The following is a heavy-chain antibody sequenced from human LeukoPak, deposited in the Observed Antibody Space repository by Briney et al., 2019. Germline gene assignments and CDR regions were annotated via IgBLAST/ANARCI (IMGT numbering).Heavy chain of an antibody. CDR3: ARFYGSGIGMDY. J-gene: IGHJ4*02. CDR1: VFTFRIYS. D-gene: IGHD3-10*01. V-gene: IGHV3-48*01. CDR2: ISSSSSTI. Sequence: GGSLRLSCAPSVFTFRIYSMNWVRQAPGKGREGVSYISSSSSTIYYADSVKGRFAISRDNAKNSLYLQMNSLRAEDTAVYYCARFYGSGIGMDYWGQGTLVTISS.